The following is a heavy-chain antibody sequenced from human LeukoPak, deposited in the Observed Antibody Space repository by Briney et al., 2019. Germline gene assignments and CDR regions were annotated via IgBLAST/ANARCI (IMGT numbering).Heavy chain of an antibody. CDR2: ISSSSSYI. CDR3: AKLVADGGNSHFDY. D-gene: IGHD4-23*01. V-gene: IGHV3-21*01. CDR1: GFTFSSYS. Sequence: GGSLRLSCAASGFTFSSYSMNWVRQAPGKGLEWVSSISSSSSYIYYADSVKGRFTISRDNAKNSLYLQMNSLRAEDTAVYYCAKLVADGGNSHFDYWGQGTLVTVSS. J-gene: IGHJ4*02.